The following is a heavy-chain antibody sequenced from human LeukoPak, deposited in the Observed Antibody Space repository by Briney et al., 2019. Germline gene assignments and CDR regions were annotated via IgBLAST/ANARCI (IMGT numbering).Heavy chain of an antibody. D-gene: IGHD2-21*02. CDR1: GYTFTSYG. CDR3: ARGRMLAYCGGDCYSTWFDP. Sequence: ASVKVSCKASGYTFTSYGISWVRQAPGQGLEWMGWISAYNGNTNYAQKLQGRVTMTTDTSTSTAYMELRSLRSDDTAVYYCARGRMLAYCGGDCYSTWFDPWGQGTLVTVSS. J-gene: IGHJ5*02. CDR2: ISAYNGNT. V-gene: IGHV1-18*01.